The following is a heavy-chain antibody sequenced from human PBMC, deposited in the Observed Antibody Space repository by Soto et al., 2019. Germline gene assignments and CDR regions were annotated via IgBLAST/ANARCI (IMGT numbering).Heavy chain of an antibody. CDR1: GGSISSYY. D-gene: IGHD3-10*01. J-gene: IGHJ5*02. Sequence: LSLTCTVSGGSISSYYWSWIRQPPGKGLEWIGYIYYSGSTNYNPSLKSRVTISVDTSKNQFSLKLSSVTAADTAVYYCARGGFYGSGTRGWFDPWGQGTLVTVSS. CDR3: ARGGFYGSGTRGWFDP. CDR2: IYYSGST. V-gene: IGHV4-59*08.